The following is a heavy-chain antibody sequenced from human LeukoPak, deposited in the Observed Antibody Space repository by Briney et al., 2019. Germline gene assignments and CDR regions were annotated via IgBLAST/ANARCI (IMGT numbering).Heavy chain of an antibody. V-gene: IGHV3-53*01. CDR2: IYSAGTT. CDR1: GFNVSNNY. J-gene: IGHJ6*04. CDR3: ARDLAPLLWFGESREV. D-gene: IGHD3-10*01. Sequence: GGSLRLSCAASGFNVSNNYMSWVRQAPGKGLEWVSVIYSAGTTYYADSVRGRFTISREKSKNTLYLQMNSLRAEDTAVYFCARDLAPLLWFGESREVWGKGTTVTVSS.